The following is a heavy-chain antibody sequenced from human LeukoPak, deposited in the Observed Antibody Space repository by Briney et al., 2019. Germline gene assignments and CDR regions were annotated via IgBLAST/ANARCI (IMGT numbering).Heavy chain of an antibody. CDR3: ARGPDCSSTSCYLDWFDP. J-gene: IGHJ5*02. CDR2: INPNSGGT. V-gene: IGHV1-2*02. D-gene: IGHD2-2*01. CDR1: GYTFTGYY. Sequence: ASVKVSCKASGYTFTGYYMHWVRQAPGQGLEWMGWINPNSGGTNYAQKFQGRVTMTRDTSISTAYMELSRLRSDDTAVYYCARGPDCSSTSCYLDWFDPWGQGTLVTVSS.